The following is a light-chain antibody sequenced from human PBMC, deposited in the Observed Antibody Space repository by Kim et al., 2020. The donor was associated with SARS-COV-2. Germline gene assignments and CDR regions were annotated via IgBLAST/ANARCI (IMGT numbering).Light chain of an antibody. CDR3: AAGDDSLNNWV. CDR2: SNS. J-gene: IGLJ3*02. CDR1: TSNIGNDD. V-gene: IGLV1-44*01. Sequence: QSVLTQPPSASGTPGQRVTISCSGSTSNIGNDDVDWYQQFPGTAPKLLIYSNSQRPSGVPDRFSGSKSGTSASLAISGLQSEDEADYYCAAGDDSLNNWVFGGGTQLTVL.